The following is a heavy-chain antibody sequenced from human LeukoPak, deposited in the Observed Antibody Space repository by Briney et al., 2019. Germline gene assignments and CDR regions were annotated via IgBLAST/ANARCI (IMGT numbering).Heavy chain of an antibody. CDR2: ISSSSSYI. J-gene: IGHJ4*02. Sequence: GGSLRLSCAATGFNFSSYSMNWVRQAPGKGLEWVSSISSSSSYIYYADSVKGRFTISRDNAKNSLYLQMNSLRAEDTAVYYCARDEDDFWSGSFFDYWGQGTLVTVSS. D-gene: IGHD3-3*01. V-gene: IGHV3-21*01. CDR1: GFNFSSYS. CDR3: ARDEDDFWSGSFFDY.